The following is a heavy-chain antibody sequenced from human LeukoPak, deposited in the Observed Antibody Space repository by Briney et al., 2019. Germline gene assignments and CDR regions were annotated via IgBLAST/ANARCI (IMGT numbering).Heavy chain of an antibody. CDR3: ARQGDYYGSGSYYAAFDY. CDR1: GGSITGYY. CDR2: IYYSGST. Sequence: KPSETLSLTCTVSGGSITGYYWSWIRQPPGKGLEWIGDIYYSGSTNYNPTLKSRVAISLDTSKNQFSLTLSSVTAADTAVYFCARQGDYYGSGSYYAAFDYWGQGTLVTVSS. D-gene: IGHD3-10*01. J-gene: IGHJ4*02. V-gene: IGHV4-59*01.